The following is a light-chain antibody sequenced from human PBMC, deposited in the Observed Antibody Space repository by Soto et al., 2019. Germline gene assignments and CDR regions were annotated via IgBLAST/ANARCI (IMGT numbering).Light chain of an antibody. Sequence: EIVLTQSPGTLSLSPGERATLSCRAGQSVSSSYLAWYQQKLGQAPRLLIYGASSRATGIPDRFSGSGSGTGFTLTISRLEPEDFAVYYCHQYGISPYTFGQGTKLEI. J-gene: IGKJ2*01. CDR2: GAS. CDR1: QSVSSSY. V-gene: IGKV3-20*01. CDR3: HQYGISPYT.